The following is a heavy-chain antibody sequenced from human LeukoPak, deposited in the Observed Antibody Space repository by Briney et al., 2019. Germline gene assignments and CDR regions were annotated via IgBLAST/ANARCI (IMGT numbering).Heavy chain of an antibody. Sequence: ASVKVSCKASGYTFTSYGISWVRQAPGQGLEWMGWISAYNGNTNYAQKFQGRVTMTRDTSISTAYMELSRLRSDDTAFYYCARDSAQALYYYDSGGYYYFDYWGQGTLVTVSS. CDR1: GYTFTSYG. J-gene: IGHJ4*02. CDR3: ARDSAQALYYYDSGGYYYFDY. CDR2: ISAYNGNT. V-gene: IGHV1-18*01. D-gene: IGHD3-22*01.